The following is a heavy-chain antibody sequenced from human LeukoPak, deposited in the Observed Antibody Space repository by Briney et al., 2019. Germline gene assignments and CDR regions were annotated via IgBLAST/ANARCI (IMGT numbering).Heavy chain of an antibody. CDR2: ISGGGGTT. V-gene: IGHV3-23*01. D-gene: IGHD3-3*01. Sequence: GGSLRLSCAASGFTFSSSDMSWVRQTPGKGLGWVSAISGGGGTTFSADSVKGRFTISRDNSKNTLYLQMNSLRAEDTAVYYCARDSPPITIFGVVITPELDYWGQGTLVTVSS. CDR1: GFTFSSSD. CDR3: ARDSPPITIFGVVITPELDY. J-gene: IGHJ4*02.